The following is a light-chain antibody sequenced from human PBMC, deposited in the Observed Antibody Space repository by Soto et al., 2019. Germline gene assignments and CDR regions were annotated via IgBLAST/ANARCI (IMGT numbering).Light chain of an antibody. Sequence: EIVLTQSPGTLSLSPGERATLSCRASQSVSSNYLAWYQQKPGQAPRLLIYGASSRATGIPDRFSGSGSGTDFTLTISRLEPEDFAVYYCQPYGRSPLTFGPGTKVDIK. V-gene: IGKV3-20*01. CDR2: GAS. CDR3: QPYGRSPLT. CDR1: QSVSSNY. J-gene: IGKJ1*01.